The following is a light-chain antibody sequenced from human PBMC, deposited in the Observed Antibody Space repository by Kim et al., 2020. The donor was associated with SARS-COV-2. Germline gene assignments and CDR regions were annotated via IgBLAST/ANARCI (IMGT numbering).Light chain of an antibody. J-gene: IGKJ4*01. CDR2: FAS. CDR1: QNINSY. CDR3: QQGKSFPLT. V-gene: IGKV1-12*01. Sequence: ASGEDRVTITCRASQNINSYLAWYQQKPGKAPKMLIYFASSLQTGVPSRFSGSGSGTDFTLTISSLQPEDCATYYCQQGKSFPLTFGGGTKVDIK.